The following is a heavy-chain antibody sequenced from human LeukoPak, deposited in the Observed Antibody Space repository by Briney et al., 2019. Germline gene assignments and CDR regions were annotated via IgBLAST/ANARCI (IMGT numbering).Heavy chain of an antibody. J-gene: IGHJ4*02. D-gene: IGHD3-10*01. Sequence: GRSLTLSCAASGFTFSSYAMSWDRQAQGKGLEWVSAISTSGGSTFYADSVKGRFTISRDNSKNTLYLQMNSLRAEDTAIYYCAIKAKGDYWGQGTLVTVSS. CDR1: GFTFSSYA. CDR2: ISTSGGST. V-gene: IGHV3-23*01. CDR3: AIKAKGDY.